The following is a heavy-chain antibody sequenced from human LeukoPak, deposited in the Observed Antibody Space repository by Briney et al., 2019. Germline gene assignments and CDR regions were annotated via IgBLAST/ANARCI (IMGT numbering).Heavy chain of an antibody. CDR3: ARNLPRDDILTGYYQPFDY. CDR2: IYYSGST. D-gene: IGHD3-9*01. J-gene: IGHJ4*02. CDR1: GGSISSYY. V-gene: IGHV4-59*01. Sequence: SETLSLTCTVSGGSISSYYWSWIRQPPGKGLEWIGYIYYSGSTNYNPSLKSRVTISVDTSKNQFSLKLSSVTAADTAVYYCARNLPRDDILTGYYQPFDYWGQGTLVTVSS.